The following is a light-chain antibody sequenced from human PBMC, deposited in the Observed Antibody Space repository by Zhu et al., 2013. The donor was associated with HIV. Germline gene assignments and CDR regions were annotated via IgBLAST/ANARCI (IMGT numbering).Light chain of an antibody. Sequence: QSVLTQPPSASGAPGQRVTISCSGSSSNIGASTVNWYQQVPGAAPRLLIYHNNQRPAGVPDRFSGSTSGTSASLAISGLQSADEGDYYCATWDDDLYGRVFGGGTKLTVL. CDR1: SSNIGAST. V-gene: IGLV1-44*01. CDR2: HNN. J-gene: IGLJ3*02. CDR3: ATWDDDLYGRV.